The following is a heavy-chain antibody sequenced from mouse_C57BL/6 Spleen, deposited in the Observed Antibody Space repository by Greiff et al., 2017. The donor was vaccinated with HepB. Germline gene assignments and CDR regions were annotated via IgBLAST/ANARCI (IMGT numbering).Heavy chain of an antibody. V-gene: IGHV1-55*01. D-gene: IGHD3-3*01. CDR1: GYTFKSYW. CDR2: IYPGSGST. Sequence: QVQLQQPGAELVKPGASVKMSCKASGYTFKSYWITWVKQRPGQGLAWIGDIYPGSGSTYYNEKFKSKSTLTVDTSSSTAYMQHSSLTSEDSAVYYCARLRLRAFAYWGQGTLGTVSA. CDR3: ARLRLRAFAY. J-gene: IGHJ3*01.